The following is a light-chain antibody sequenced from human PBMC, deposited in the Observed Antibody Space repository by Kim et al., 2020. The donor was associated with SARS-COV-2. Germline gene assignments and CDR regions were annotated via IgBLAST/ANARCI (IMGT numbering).Light chain of an antibody. CDR3: QQYYSYPYT. CDR2: AAS. V-gene: IGKV1-8*01. Sequence: ASTVDRVSITCRASQGISSYLAWYQQKPGKAPKLLINAASTLQSGVPSRFSGSGSGTDFTLTISCLQSEDFATDYCQQYYSYPYTFGQGTKLEI. CDR1: QGISSY. J-gene: IGKJ2*01.